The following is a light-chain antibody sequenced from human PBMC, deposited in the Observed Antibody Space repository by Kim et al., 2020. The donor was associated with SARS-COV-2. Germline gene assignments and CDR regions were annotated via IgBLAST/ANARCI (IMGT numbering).Light chain of an antibody. CDR2: VGTGGIVG. CDR3: GADHGSGSNFVYV. V-gene: IGLV9-49*01. CDR1: SGYSNYG. Sequence: CTLGSGYSNYGVDWYRQGPGKGPRFVMRVGTGGIVGSKGDGIPYRFSVLGSGLNRYLAIKNIQEEDESDYHCGADHGSGSNFVYVFGTGTKVTVL. J-gene: IGLJ1*01.